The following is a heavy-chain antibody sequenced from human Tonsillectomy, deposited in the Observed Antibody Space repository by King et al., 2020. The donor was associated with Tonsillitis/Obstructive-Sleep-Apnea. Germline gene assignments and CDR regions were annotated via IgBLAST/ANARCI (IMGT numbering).Heavy chain of an antibody. CDR2: IYWDDDK. J-gene: IGHJ4*02. Sequence: FTLKESGPTLVKPTQTLTLTCTFSGFSLSTSGVGVGWIRQPPGKALEWLALIYWDDDKRYSPSLKNRHTITKDTSKNQVVLTMTNMDPVDTATYYCAHVPVVPAATNYFDYWGQGTLVTVSS. CDR3: AHVPVVPAATNYFDY. D-gene: IGHD2-2*01. CDR1: GFSLSTSGVG. V-gene: IGHV2-5*02.